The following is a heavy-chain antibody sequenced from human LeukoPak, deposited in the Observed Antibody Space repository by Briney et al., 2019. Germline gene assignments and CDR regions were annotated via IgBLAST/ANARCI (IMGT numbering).Heavy chain of an antibody. CDR2: IYHSGST. CDR3: ARGTIAAAGSDAFDI. D-gene: IGHD6-13*01. V-gene: IGHV4-4*02. J-gene: IGHJ3*02. Sequence: SETLSLTCAVSGGSISSSNWWSWVHQPPGKGLEWIGKIYHSGSTNYNPSLKSRVTISVDTSKNQFSLKLSSVTAADTAVYYCARGTIAAAGSDAFDIWGQGTMVTVSS. CDR1: GGSISSSNW.